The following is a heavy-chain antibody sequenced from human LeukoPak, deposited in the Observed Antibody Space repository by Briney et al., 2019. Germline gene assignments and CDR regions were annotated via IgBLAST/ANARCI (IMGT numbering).Heavy chain of an antibody. J-gene: IGHJ6*02. CDR2: ISGSGGST. CDR3: ARAIHIVATIRGPYYGMDV. CDR1: GFTFSSYA. D-gene: IGHD5-12*01. Sequence: GGSLRLSCAASGFTFSSYAMSWVRQAPGKGLEWVSAISGSGGSTYYADSVKGRFTISRDNSKNTLYLQMNSLRAEDTAVYYCARAIHIVATIRGPYYGMDVWGQGTTVTVSS. V-gene: IGHV3-23*01.